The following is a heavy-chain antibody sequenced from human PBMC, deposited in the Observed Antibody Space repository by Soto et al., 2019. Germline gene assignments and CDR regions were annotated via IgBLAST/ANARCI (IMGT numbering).Heavy chain of an antibody. CDR1: GYSFTSYW. J-gene: IGHJ5*02. CDR2: IYPGDSDT. V-gene: IGHV5-51*01. CDR3: ARIQIGYCSSTSCRAKGWLDP. Sequence: PGESLKISCKGSGYSFTSYWIGWVRQMPGKGLEWMGIIYPGDSDTRYSPSFQGQVTISADKSISTAYLQWSSLKASDTAMYYCARIQIGYCSSTSCRAKGWLDPWGQGTLVTVSS. D-gene: IGHD2-2*01.